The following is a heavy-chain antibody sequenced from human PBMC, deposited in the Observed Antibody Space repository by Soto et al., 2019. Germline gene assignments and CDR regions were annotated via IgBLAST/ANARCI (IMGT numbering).Heavy chain of an antibody. V-gene: IGHV1-69*02. CDR3: ARVYCSGGSCYSPYYYYYMDV. Sequence: QVQLVQSGAEVKKPGSSVKVSCKASGGTFSSYTISWVRQAPGQGLEWMGRIIPILGIANYAQKFQGRVTITAAKSTSTAYMELSSLRSEDTAVYYCARVYCSGGSCYSPYYYYYMDVWGKGTTVTVSS. D-gene: IGHD2-15*01. J-gene: IGHJ6*03. CDR2: IIPILGIA. CDR1: GGTFSSYT.